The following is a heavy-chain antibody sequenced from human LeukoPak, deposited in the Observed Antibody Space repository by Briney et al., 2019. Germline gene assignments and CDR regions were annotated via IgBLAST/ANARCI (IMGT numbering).Heavy chain of an antibody. CDR3: ARGDDYGDKFDY. J-gene: IGHJ4*02. CDR1: GFTFSSYS. V-gene: IGHV3-48*04. CDR2: ISSSGSTI. D-gene: IGHD4-17*01. Sequence: GGSLRLSCAASGFTFSSYSMNWVRQAPGKGLEWVSYISSSGSTIYYADSVKGRFTISRDNAKNSLYLQMNSLRAEDTAVYYCARGDDYGDKFDYWGQGTLVTVSS.